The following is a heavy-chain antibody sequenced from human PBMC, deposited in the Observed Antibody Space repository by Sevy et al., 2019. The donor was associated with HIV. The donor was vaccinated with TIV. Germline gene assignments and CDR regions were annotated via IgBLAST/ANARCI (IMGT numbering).Heavy chain of an antibody. CDR3: AKGYCDGGSCPRDYYYYGMDV. CDR2: ISRSGGST. V-gene: IGHV3-23*01. J-gene: IGHJ6*02. D-gene: IGHD2-15*01. CDR1: GFTFSTYA. Sequence: GGSLRLSCAASGFTFSTYAMNWVRQAPGKGLEWVSSISRSGGSTYSADSVEGRFTISRDNFRNTLYLQLASLRVDETAVYYCAKGYCDGGSCPRDYYYYGMDVWGQGTTVTVSS.